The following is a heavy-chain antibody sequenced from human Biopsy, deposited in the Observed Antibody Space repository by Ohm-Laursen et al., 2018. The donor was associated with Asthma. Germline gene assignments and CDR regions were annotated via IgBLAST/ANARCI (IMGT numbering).Heavy chain of an antibody. Sequence: ASVKVSCKASGYTFTSYSMHWVRQAPGQGLEWMGIINISGGSTSYAQKFQGRATTTRPTSTSTVYMELSRLRSEDTAVYYWARAGALIVGATMGYWGQGTLVTVSS. D-gene: IGHD1-26*01. CDR3: ARAGALIVGATMGY. J-gene: IGHJ4*02. V-gene: IGHV1-46*01. CDR2: INISGGST. CDR1: GYTFTSYS.